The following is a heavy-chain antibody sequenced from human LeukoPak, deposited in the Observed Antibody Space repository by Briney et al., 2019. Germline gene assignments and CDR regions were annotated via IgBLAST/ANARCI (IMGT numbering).Heavy chain of an antibody. CDR3: AKDGSWGDYYFYFYIDV. V-gene: IGHV3-23*01. Sequence: GGSLRLSCEVSGFTFGNSAMSWVRQAPGKGLEWISCISASGHYTYTADSLKGRFTISRDNSKNTLYLQMNSLRAEDTALYYCAKDGSWGDYYFYFYIDVWGKGATVTVSS. CDR2: ISASGHYT. D-gene: IGHD3-16*01. CDR1: GFTFGNSA. J-gene: IGHJ6*03.